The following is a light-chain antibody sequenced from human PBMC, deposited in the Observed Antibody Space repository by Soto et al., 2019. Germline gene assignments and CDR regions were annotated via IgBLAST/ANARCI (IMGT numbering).Light chain of an antibody. Sequence: DIQMTQSPSSVSASVGDRVTITCRASQGVGRWLAWYQQKPGKAPKLLIYSTSSLETGVPSRFSGSGSGTDFTLTISSLQPEDFATYYCQQTNSFPITFGPGTRLEIK. CDR2: STS. V-gene: IGKV1-12*01. J-gene: IGKJ5*01. CDR3: QQTNSFPIT. CDR1: QGVGRW.